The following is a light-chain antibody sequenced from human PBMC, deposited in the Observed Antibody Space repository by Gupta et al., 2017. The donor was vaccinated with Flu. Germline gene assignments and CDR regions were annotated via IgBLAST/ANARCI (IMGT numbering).Light chain of an antibody. J-gene: IGKJ1*01. CDR2: AAS. CDR3: QQTSSAPRT. V-gene: IGKV1-39*01. Sequence: DIQMTQSPSSLSASVGDRITITCRASQSIRSYLNWYQQRPGKAPKLLIYAASSLHSGVPSRFSGRGFETDFTLTITNLQPEEFATYYCQQTSSAPRTFGQGTKVEIK. CDR1: QSIRSY.